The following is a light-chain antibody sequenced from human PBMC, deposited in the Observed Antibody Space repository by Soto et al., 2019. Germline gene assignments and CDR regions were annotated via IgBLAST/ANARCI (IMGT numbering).Light chain of an antibody. V-gene: IGKV4-1*01. J-gene: IGKJ4*01. Sequence: DIVMTQSPDSLAVSLGERATINCKSSQSVLSSSNNKNYLAWYQQKPGQSPKLLIYWASTRESGVPDRFSGSGSGTDFTLTISSLQAEDVAVYFCQQYYSSPLTFAGGTKVDIK. CDR3: QQYYSSPLT. CDR1: QSVLSSSNNKNY. CDR2: WAS.